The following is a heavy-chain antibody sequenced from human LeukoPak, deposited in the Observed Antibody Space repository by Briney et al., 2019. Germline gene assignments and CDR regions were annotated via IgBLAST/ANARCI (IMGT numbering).Heavy chain of an antibody. V-gene: IGHV1-2*02. J-gene: IGHJ3*02. CDR2: INPNSGGT. CDR1: GYTFTGYY. D-gene: IGHD6-19*01. Sequence: ASVKVSCKASGYTFTGYYMHWVRQAPGQGLEWMGWINPNSGGTNYAQKFQGRVTMTRDTSISTAYMELSRLRSDDRAVYYCARDRRAGYSSGWYPAFDIWGQGTMVTVSS. CDR3: ARDRRAGYSSGWYPAFDI.